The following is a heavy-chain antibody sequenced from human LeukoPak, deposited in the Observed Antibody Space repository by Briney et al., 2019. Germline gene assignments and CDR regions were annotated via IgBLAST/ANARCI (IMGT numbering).Heavy chain of an antibody. Sequence: PSETLSLTCTVSGGSISVSSYYWACIGPPPGKGLEWIVSIYHSGSTYYRPSLKSRVTISVDTFKNQFSLKLISVTAADKAVYYCARVRRRYYDSSGLYYFDYWGQGTLVTVSS. D-gene: IGHD3-22*01. CDR3: ARVRRRYYDSSGLYYFDY. V-gene: IGHV4-39*01. CDR1: GGSISVSSYY. J-gene: IGHJ4*02. CDR2: IYHSGST.